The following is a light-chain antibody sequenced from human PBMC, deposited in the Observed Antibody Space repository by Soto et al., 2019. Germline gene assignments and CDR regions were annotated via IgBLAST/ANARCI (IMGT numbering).Light chain of an antibody. V-gene: IGLV1-36*01. CDR2: YND. J-gene: IGLJ3*02. CDR3: ATWDDRLTAWV. CDR1: NSNIGSNA. Sequence: QSVLTQSPSVSGAPRQSVNISCSGNNSNIGSNAVHWYQQLPGKAPKLLMYYNDMLPSGVSDRFSSSKSGTSASLAISGLQSEDEGDYYCATWDDRLTAWVFGGGTQLTVL.